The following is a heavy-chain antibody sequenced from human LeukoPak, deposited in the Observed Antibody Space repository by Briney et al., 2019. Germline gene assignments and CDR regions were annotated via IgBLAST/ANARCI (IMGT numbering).Heavy chain of an antibody. V-gene: IGHV1-8*01. Sequence: HGASVKVFCTASGYSFTSYDINWVRQATGQGLEWMGWMNPNSGNTGYAQRFQGRVTMTRDTSISTAYMELNSLTSEDTAVYYCAKNVRDTGTFDYWGQGTLVTVSS. CDR2: MNPNSGNT. J-gene: IGHJ4*02. D-gene: IGHD5-18*01. CDR1: GYSFTSYD. CDR3: AKNVRDTGTFDY.